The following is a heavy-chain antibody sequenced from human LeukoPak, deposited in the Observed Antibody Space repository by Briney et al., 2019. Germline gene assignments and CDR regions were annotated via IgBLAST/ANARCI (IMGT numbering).Heavy chain of an antibody. CDR3: ARDQSIAVAGAIGY. CDR2: ISSSSSYI. CDR1: GFTFSSDS. Sequence: PGGSLRLSCPASGFTFSSDSMNWVRQAPGKGLEWVSSISSSSSYIYYADSVKGRFTISRDNAKNSLYLQMNSLRAEDTAVYYCARDQSIAVAGAIGYWGQGTLVTVSS. J-gene: IGHJ4*02. V-gene: IGHV3-21*01. D-gene: IGHD6-19*01.